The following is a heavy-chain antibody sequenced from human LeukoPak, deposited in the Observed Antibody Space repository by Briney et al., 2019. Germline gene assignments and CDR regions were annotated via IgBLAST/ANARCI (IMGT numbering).Heavy chain of an antibody. Sequence: PGGSLRLSCAASGFTFSSYSMNWVRQAPGKGLEWVSSISSSSSYIYCADSVKGRFTISRDNAKNSLYLQMNSLRAEDTAVYYCASLVTMVRGVISELDYWGQGTLVTVSS. CDR2: ISSSSSYI. CDR3: ASLVTMVRGVISELDY. V-gene: IGHV3-21*01. D-gene: IGHD3-10*01. J-gene: IGHJ4*02. CDR1: GFTFSSYS.